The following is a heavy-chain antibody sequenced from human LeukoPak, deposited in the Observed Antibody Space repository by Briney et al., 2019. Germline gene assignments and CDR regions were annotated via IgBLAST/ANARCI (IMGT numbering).Heavy chain of an antibody. V-gene: IGHV3-9*01. D-gene: IGHD6-13*01. CDR3: ARDEGSSWFWYYFDY. CDR1: GFTFDDYA. CDR2: ISWNSGSI. J-gene: IGHJ4*02. Sequence: GRSLRLSCAASGFTFDDYAMHRVRQAPGKGLEWVSGISWNSGSIGYADSVKGRFTISRDNAKNSLYLQMNSLRAEDTAVYYCARDEGSSWFWYYFDYWGQGTLVTVSS.